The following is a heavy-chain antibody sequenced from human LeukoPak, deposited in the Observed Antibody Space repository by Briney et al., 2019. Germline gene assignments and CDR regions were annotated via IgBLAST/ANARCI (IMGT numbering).Heavy chain of an antibody. CDR2: MYYSGST. D-gene: IGHD6-6*01. CDR3: ARDALASIAAPYYFGY. CDR1: GGSISSFY. V-gene: IGHV4-59*01. Sequence: SETLSLTCTVSGGSISSFYWSWFRQPPGKGLEWIGYMYYSGSTYYNPSLKSRVSLSVDTSKNQFSLKLNSVTAADTAVYYCARDALASIAAPYYFGYWGQGTLVTVSS. J-gene: IGHJ4*02.